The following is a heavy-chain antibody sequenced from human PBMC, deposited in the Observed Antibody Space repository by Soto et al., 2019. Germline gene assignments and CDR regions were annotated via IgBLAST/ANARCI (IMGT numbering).Heavy chain of an antibody. Sequence: GGSLRLSCAASGFTFSSYGMHWVRQAPGKGLEWVAVISYDGSNKYYADSVKGRFTISRDNSKNTLYLQMNSLRAEDTAVYYCAKGDYSSGFYWGQGTLVTVSS. CDR2: ISYDGSNK. CDR1: GFTFSSYG. CDR3: AKGDYSSGFY. J-gene: IGHJ4*02. V-gene: IGHV3-30*18. D-gene: IGHD6-19*01.